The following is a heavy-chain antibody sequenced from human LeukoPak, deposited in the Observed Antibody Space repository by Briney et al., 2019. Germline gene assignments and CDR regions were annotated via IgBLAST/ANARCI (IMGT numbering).Heavy chain of an antibody. V-gene: IGHV3-15*01. CDR3: TTDLYLCGSGSYEDY. CDR1: GFTFSNAW. CDR2: IKSKTDGGTT. Sequence: GGSLRLSCAASGFTFSNAWMSWVRQAPGKGLEWVGRIKSKTDGGTTDYAAPVKGRFTISRDDSKNTLYLQMNSLKTEDTAVYYCTTDLYLCGSGSYEDYWGQGTLVTVSS. D-gene: IGHD3-10*01. J-gene: IGHJ4*02.